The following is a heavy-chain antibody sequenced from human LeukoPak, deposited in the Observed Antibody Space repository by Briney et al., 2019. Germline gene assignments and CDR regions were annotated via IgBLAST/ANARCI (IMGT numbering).Heavy chain of an antibody. CDR2: IYPRDSDT. CDR3: ARQMDGGDPEDCFNV. Sequence: GESLKISCEGSGYSFSNYWIGWVRQVPGEGLEWMGIIYPRDSDTRYSPSFQGQVTISADKSINTAYLQWSSLKASDTAMYYCARQMDGGDPEDCFNVWGQGTMVTVSS. D-gene: IGHD2-21*02. J-gene: IGHJ3*01. V-gene: IGHV5-51*01. CDR1: GYSFSNYW.